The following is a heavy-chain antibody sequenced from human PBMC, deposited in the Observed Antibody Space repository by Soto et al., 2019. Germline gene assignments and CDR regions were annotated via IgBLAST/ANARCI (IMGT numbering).Heavy chain of an antibody. V-gene: IGHV3-23*01. Sequence: EVQLLESGGGLVQPGGSLRLSCVASGFTFSTSVLGWVRQAPGKGLEWVSIITISGGTTYYADSVKGRFTISRDNSQDTLYLQMNSLRAEDMAVYYCAKEKPTNTCFDFWGQGTLVTVSS. CDR2: ITISGGTT. J-gene: IGHJ4*02. CDR3: AKEKPTNTCFDF. CDR1: GFTFSTSV. D-gene: IGHD2-2*02.